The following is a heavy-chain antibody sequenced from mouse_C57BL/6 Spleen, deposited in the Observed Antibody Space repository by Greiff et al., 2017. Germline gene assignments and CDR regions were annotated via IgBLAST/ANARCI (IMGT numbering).Heavy chain of an antibody. CDR3: VRSAYGSSYWYFDV. Sequence: LVESGPELVKPGASVKISCKASGYAFSSSWMNWVKQRPGKGLEWIGWICPGDGGTNYTGKFKGKSTLTADKSSSTAYMQLSSLTSEDSAVYLSVRSAYGSSYWYFDVWGTGTTVTVSA. CDR2: ICPGDGGT. CDR1: GYAFSSSW. V-gene: IGHV1-82*01. J-gene: IGHJ1*03. D-gene: IGHD1-1*01.